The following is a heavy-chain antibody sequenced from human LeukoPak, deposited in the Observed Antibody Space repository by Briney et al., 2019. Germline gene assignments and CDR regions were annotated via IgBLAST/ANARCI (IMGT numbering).Heavy chain of an antibody. Sequence: GESLKISCQGSGYRFTNYWIGWVRQMPGKGLEWMGIIYPGDSDTRYSPSFQGQVTISADKSISTAYLQWSSLKASDTAMYFCAREEVGYCRGDSCYSAGYFDYWGQGTLVTVSS. CDR1: GYRFTNYW. D-gene: IGHD2-15*01. J-gene: IGHJ4*02. CDR2: IYPGDSDT. V-gene: IGHV5-51*01. CDR3: AREEVGYCRGDSCYSAGYFDY.